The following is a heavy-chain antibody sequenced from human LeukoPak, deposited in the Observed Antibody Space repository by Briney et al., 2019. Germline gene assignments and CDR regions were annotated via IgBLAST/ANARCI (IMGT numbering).Heavy chain of an antibody. CDR3: AGYSSGWFGAFHI. CDR1: GFTFSDYY. D-gene: IGHD6-19*01. J-gene: IGHJ3*02. CDR2: IISTGGTI. Sequence: GGPLRLSCAAYGFTFSDYYMSWIRQAPGKGLEWLSYIISTGGTIYYADSVKGRFTISRDNAKNSLYLQMNSLRAEDTAVYYCAGYSSGWFGAFHIWGQGTMVTVSS. V-gene: IGHV3-11*04.